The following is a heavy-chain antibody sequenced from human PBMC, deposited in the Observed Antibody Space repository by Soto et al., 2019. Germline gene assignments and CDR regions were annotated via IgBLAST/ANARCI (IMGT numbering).Heavy chain of an antibody. Sequence: EVQLLESGGGLVQPGGSLRLTCAASGFTFSSYAISWIRLSPGKGLEWVSVISGGGHNTHYTPSVKGRFTISRDDFKNTLYLQMNSLRTEDTAMYYCAKLRDFVVLPAGILDYWGPGTLVTVSS. CDR3: AKLRDFVVLPAGILDY. J-gene: IGHJ4*02. CDR2: ISGGGHNT. D-gene: IGHD2-8*01. CDR1: GFTFSSYA. V-gene: IGHV3-23*01.